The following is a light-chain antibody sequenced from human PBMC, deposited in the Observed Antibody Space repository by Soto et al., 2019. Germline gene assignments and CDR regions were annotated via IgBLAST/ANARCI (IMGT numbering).Light chain of an antibody. CDR2: EVS. J-gene: IGLJ1*01. CDR3: SSYAGSNNYV. V-gene: IGLV2-8*01. CDR1: SSDVGGYNY. Sequence: QSVLTQPPSASGSPGQSVTISCTGTSSDVGGYNYVSWYQQHPGKAPKVMIYEVSKRPSGVPDRFSGSKSGNTACLTVSGLQAEDEADYYCSSYAGSNNYVFGTGTKVTVL.